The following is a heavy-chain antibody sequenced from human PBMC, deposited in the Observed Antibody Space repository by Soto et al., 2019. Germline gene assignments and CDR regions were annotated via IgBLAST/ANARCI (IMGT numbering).Heavy chain of an antibody. J-gene: IGHJ5*02. D-gene: IGHD4-17*01. CDR3: AKFCATVTNLYAP. V-gene: IGHV4-4*02. CDR1: GGSISSSNW. CDR2: IYHSGST. Sequence: SETLSLTCAVSGGSISSSNWWSWVRQPPGKGLEWIGEIYHSGSTNYNPSLKSRVTISVDKSKNQFSLKLSSVTAADTAVYYCAKFCATVTNLYAPRGQGTLVTVSS.